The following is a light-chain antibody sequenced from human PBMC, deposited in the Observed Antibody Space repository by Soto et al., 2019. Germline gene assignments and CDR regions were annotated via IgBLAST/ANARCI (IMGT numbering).Light chain of an antibody. J-gene: IGLJ3*02. CDR2: DNN. V-gene: IGLV1-51*01. CDR1: SSHIGNNY. Sequence: QSVLTQPPSVSAAPGQTVTLSCSGSSSHIGNNYVSWYQQLPGTAPKLLIYDNNKRHSGIPDRFSGSKSGTSATLGITGLQTGDEADYYGGTCDSSLSAEVFGGGTKLTVL. CDR3: GTCDSSLSAEV.